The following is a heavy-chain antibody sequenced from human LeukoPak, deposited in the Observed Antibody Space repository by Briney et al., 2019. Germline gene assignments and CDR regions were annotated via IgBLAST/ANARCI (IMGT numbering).Heavy chain of an antibody. CDR3: ARDRGNGVFWRGLSFKWFDP. CDR2: IYTSGST. CDR1: GGSISSGSYY. D-gene: IGHD3-3*01. V-gene: IGHV4-61*02. Sequence: SQTLSLTCTVSGGSISSGSYYWSWIRQPAGKGLEWIGRIYTSGSTNYNPSLKSRVTISVDTSKNQFSLKLSSVTAADTAVYYCARDRGNGVFWRGLSFKWFDPWCRGTLVTVSS. J-gene: IGHJ5*02.